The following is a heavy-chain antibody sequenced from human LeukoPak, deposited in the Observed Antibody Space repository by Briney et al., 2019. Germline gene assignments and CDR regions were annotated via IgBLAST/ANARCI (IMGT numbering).Heavy chain of an antibody. CDR1: GFTLSSYA. D-gene: IGHD3-22*01. CDR2: INGNGDNT. Sequence: SGGSLRLSCAASGFTLSSYAMSWVRQAPGKGLEWVSSINGNGDNTYYADSVKGRFTISRDNSKNTLFLQLSSLRAEDTAVYYCAEYYYDGSGRSFDYWGQGTLVTVSS. CDR3: AEYYYDGSGRSFDY. J-gene: IGHJ4*02. V-gene: IGHV3-23*01.